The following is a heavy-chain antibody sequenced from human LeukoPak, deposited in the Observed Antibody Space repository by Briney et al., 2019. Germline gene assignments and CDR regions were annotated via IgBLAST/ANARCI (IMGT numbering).Heavy chain of an antibody. J-gene: IGHJ4*02. CDR1: GFTFSSYA. V-gene: IGHV3-7*01. Sequence: GGSLRLSCAASGFTFSSYAMGWVRQAPGKGLEWVANIKQDGSEKNYVDSVKGRFTISRDNAKNSLDLQMNSLRGEDTAVYYCARAGGYASSWAYWGQGTLVTVSS. CDR3: ARAGGYASSWAY. CDR2: IKQDGSEK. D-gene: IGHD5-12*01.